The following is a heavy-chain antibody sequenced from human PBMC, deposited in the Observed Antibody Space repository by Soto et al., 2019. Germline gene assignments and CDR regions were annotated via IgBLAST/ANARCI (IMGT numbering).Heavy chain of an antibody. V-gene: IGHV4-34*01. CDR1: GGSFSGYY. CDR2: INHSGST. D-gene: IGHD6-6*01. CDR3: ATGLPVSSSDLYYYYGMDV. Sequence: QVQLQQWGAGLLKPSETLSLTCAVYGGSFSGYYWSWIHQPPGKGLEWIGEINHSGSTNYNPSLKSRVTISVDTSKNQFSLKLSSVTAADTAVYYCATGLPVSSSDLYYYYGMDVWGQGTTVTVSS. J-gene: IGHJ6*02.